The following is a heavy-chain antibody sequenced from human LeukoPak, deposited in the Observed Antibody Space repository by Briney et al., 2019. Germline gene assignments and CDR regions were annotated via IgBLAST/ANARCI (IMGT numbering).Heavy chain of an antibody. CDR3: ARPYCSSTSCYENWFDP. CDR2: INPNSGGT. J-gene: IGHJ5*02. Sequence: ASVKVSCKASGYTFTVYYMQWVRQAPGQGLEWMGWINPNSGGTNYAQKFQGRVTMTRDTSISTAYMELSRLRSDDTAVYYCARPYCSSTSCYENWFDPWGEGTLVTVSS. CDR1: GYTFTVYY. V-gene: IGHV1-2*02. D-gene: IGHD2-2*01.